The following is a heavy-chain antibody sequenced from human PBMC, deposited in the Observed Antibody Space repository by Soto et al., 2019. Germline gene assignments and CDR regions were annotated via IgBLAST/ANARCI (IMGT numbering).Heavy chain of an antibody. J-gene: IGHJ4*02. V-gene: IGHV4-30-4*01. D-gene: IGHD1-7*01. CDR1: SGSVSYGDYY. CDR2: IYYSGSI. Sequence: TLSLTCTVSSGSVSYGDYYWSWIRQPPGKGLERLGYIYYSGSIYYNPSLKSRVTISADTSKNQFSLGLSSVTAADTAVYYCARGELGRDYYFDYWGQGTLVTVSS. CDR3: ARGELGRDYYFDY.